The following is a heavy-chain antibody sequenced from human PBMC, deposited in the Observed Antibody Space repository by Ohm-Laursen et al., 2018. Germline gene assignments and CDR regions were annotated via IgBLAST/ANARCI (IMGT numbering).Heavy chain of an antibody. CDR2: IYNSGST. CDR3: ARVMYDFGV. D-gene: IGHD3/OR15-3a*01. Sequence: SDTLSLTCTVSGGSISTYYWSWIRQPPGKGLEWIGYIYNSGSTAYNPSLKSRVTLSLDASKNQFSLKLNSVTAADTAVYYCARVMYDFGVWGQGTLVTVSS. CDR1: GGSISTYY. V-gene: IGHV4-59*08. J-gene: IGHJ4*02.